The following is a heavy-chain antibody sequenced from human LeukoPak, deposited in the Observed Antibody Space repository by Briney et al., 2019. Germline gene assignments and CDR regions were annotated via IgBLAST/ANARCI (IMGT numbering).Heavy chain of an antibody. D-gene: IGHD6-13*01. CDR2: ISYDGSNK. Sequence: GSLGLSCSASGFTFSSYGMHWVRQAPGKGLEWVAFISYDGSNKYYADSVKGRFTISRDNSKNTLYLQMNSLRAEDTAVYYCAREISSSSSWGAFDYWGQGTLVTVSS. CDR1: GFTFSSYG. V-gene: IGHV3-30*19. CDR3: AREISSSSSWGAFDY. J-gene: IGHJ4*02.